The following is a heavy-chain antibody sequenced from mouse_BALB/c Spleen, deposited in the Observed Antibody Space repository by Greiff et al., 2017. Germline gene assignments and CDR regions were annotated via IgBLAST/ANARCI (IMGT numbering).Heavy chain of an antibody. V-gene: IGHV3-2*02. J-gene: IGHJ3*01. CDR3: ARYSSSLFAY. Sequence: EVKLQESGPGLVKPSQSLSLTCTVTGYSITSDYAWNWIRQFPGNKLEWMGYISYSGSTSYNPSLKSRISITRDTSKNQFFLQLNSVTTEDTATYYCARYSSSLFAYWGQGTLVTVSA. CDR2: ISYSGST. CDR1: GYSITSDYA. D-gene: IGHD2-5*01.